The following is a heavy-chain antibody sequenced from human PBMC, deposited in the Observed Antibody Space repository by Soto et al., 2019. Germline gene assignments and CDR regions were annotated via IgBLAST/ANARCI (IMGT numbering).Heavy chain of an antibody. D-gene: IGHD2-2*02. J-gene: IGHJ6*02. CDR2: ISGSGGST. CDR3: AKGGVVPAAISWGSYYYYYGMDV. Sequence: GGSLRLSCAASGFTFSSYAMSWVRQAPGKGLEWVSAISGSGGSTYYADSVKGRFTISRDNSKNTLYLQMNSLRAEDTAVYYCAKGGVVPAAISWGSYYYYYGMDVWGQGTTVTVSS. V-gene: IGHV3-23*01. CDR1: GFTFSSYA.